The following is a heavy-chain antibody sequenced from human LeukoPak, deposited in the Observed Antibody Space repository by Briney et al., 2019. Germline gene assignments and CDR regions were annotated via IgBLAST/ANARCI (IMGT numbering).Heavy chain of an antibody. Sequence: GGSLRLSCAGSGFTFGGYGMHWFRQTPGKGLEWAAVIAYDGSRAFYADSVKGRFTISRDNSKNTMSEQMDDLRAEDTAVYYCTRYNNDHFDYWGQGTLVTVSS. J-gene: IGHJ4*02. D-gene: IGHD1-14*01. CDR1: GFTFGGYG. CDR3: TRYNNDHFDY. CDR2: IAYDGSRA. V-gene: IGHV3-33*01.